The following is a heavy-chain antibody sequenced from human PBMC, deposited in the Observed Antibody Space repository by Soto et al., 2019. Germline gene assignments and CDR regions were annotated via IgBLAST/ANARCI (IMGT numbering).Heavy chain of an antibody. CDR3: ARSPLSSWVGSYFDL. CDR2: IIPILGIA. Sequence: QVQLVESGAEVKKPGSSVKVSCKASGGTFSSYTISWVRQAPGQGLEWMGRIIPILGIANYAQKFQGRVTITADKSTSTAYMELSSLRSEDTAVYYCARSPLSSWVGSYFDLWGRGTLVTVSS. J-gene: IGHJ2*01. D-gene: IGHD6-13*01. V-gene: IGHV1-69*02. CDR1: GGTFSSYT.